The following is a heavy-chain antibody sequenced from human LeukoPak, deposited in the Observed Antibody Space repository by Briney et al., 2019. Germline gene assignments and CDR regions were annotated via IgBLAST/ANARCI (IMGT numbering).Heavy chain of an antibody. J-gene: IGHJ3*02. D-gene: IGHD1-26*01. Sequence: QPGGSLRLSCAASGFTFDDYAMHWVRQAPGKGLEWVSAISGSGGSTYYADSVKGRFTISRDNSKNTLYLQMNSLRAEDTAVYYCAKTVGATSFAFDIWGQGTMVTVSS. CDR2: ISGSGGST. V-gene: IGHV3-23*01. CDR1: GFTFDDYA. CDR3: AKTVGATSFAFDI.